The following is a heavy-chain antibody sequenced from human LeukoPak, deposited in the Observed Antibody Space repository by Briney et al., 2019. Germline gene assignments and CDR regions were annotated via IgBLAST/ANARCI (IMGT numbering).Heavy chain of an antibody. J-gene: IGHJ3*02. CDR2: ISWDGVST. Sequence: PGGSLRLSCAASGFTFDDYTIHWVRQAPGRGLEWVSLISWDGVSTYYADSVKGRFTISRDNSKNSLYLQMNSLRTEDTALYSCARGGGSDYPDAFNIWGQGTMVTVSS. CDR1: GFTFDDYT. CDR3: ARGGGSDYPDAFNI. D-gene: IGHD1-26*01. V-gene: IGHV3-43*01.